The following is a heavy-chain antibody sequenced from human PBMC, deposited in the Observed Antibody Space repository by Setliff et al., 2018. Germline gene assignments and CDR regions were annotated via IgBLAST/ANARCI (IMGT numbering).Heavy chain of an antibody. Sequence: HPGGSLSLSCAASGFSFSNLWMSWVRQAPGKGLEWVANINQGGGEQFYVDSVKGRFTISRDNAKNSLSLQMNNLRTEDTAVYYCFGAGTCSYWGQGTLVTVSS. V-gene: IGHV3-7*01. CDR1: GFSFSNLW. CDR2: INQGGGEQ. J-gene: IGHJ4*02. CDR3: FGAGTCSY. D-gene: IGHD3-10*01.